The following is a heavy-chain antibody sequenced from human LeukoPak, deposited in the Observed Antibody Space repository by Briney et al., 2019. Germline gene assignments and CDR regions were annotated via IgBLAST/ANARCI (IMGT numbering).Heavy chain of an antibody. J-gene: IGHJ3*01. V-gene: IGHV3-23*01. Sequence: SGGSLRLSCAASGFTFSSYAMSWVRQAPGKGREGVSAISGSGGSTYYADSVKGRFTISRDNSKNTLYLQMNSLRAEDTAVYYCARESGGDKSTAFDLWGQGTMVTVSS. CDR2: ISGSGGST. D-gene: IGHD3-16*01. CDR3: ARESGGDKSTAFDL. CDR1: GFTFSSYA.